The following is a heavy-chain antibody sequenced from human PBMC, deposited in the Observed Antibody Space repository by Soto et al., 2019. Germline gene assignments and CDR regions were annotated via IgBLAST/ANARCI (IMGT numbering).Heavy chain of an antibody. CDR1: GDTFGSYT. D-gene: IGHD1-26*01. CDR3: AGDGGAVGFFDS. V-gene: IGHV1-69*08. Sequence: QVQLVQSGAEMRKPGSSVKVSCKASGDTFGSYTLSWLRRAPGLGLEWMARILPAHGIANYAQKFQDKVTITAGMSTQTTYLEIASLNSDATAVFFCAGDGGAVGFFDSWGQGPLVTFSS. J-gene: IGHJ4*02. CDR2: ILPAHGIA.